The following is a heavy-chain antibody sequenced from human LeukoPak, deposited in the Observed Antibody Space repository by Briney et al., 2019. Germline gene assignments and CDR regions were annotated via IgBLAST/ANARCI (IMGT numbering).Heavy chain of an antibody. CDR3: ARVRHGARSVRKHYYYSYYMDV. V-gene: IGHV1-2*06. J-gene: IGHJ6*03. CDR1: GYTFTGYY. D-gene: IGHD3-10*01. Sequence: GASVKVSCKASGYTFTGYYMHWVRQAPGQGLEWMGRINPNSGGTNYAQKFQGRVTMTRDTTISTAYMELSRLRSDDTAMYYCARVRHGARSVRKHYYYSYYMDVWGKGTTVTVSS. CDR2: INPNSGGT.